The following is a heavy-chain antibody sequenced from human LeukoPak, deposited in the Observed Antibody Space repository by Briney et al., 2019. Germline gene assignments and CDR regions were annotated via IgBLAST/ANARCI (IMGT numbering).Heavy chain of an antibody. V-gene: IGHV3-21*01. CDR2: IGSVSGYI. D-gene: IGHD1-26*01. J-gene: IGHJ5*02. CDR3: ARDPSSGSRGWLDP. Sequence: GGSLRLSCAASGFTFSSYAMSWVRQAPGKGLEWISSIGSVSGYIYYADSVKGRFTISRDNAQSSVFLQMNSVGVEDTAIYYCARDPSSGSRGWLDPWGQGTLVTVSS. CDR1: GFTFSSYA.